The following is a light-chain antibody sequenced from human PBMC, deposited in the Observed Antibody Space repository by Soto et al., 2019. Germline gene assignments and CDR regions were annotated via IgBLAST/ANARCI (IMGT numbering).Light chain of an antibody. J-gene: IGLJ1*01. Sequence: QSVLTQPPSVSGAPGQRVTISCTGSSSNIGAGYDVHWYQQLPGTAPKLLIYKTNQRPSGVPDRFSGSKSGTSASLAISELRTEDEADYYCAAWDDGLHSYVFGTGTKVTVL. CDR1: SSNIGAGYD. CDR2: KTN. V-gene: IGLV1-40*01. CDR3: AAWDDGLHSYV.